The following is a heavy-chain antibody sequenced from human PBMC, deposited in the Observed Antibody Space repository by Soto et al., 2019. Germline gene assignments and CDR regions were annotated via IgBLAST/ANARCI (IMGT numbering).Heavy chain of an antibody. CDR3: ARGSMVANAGLGY. V-gene: IGHV4-4*02. CDR2: IYHSGST. D-gene: IGHD5-12*01. CDR1: GGSISSSNW. J-gene: IGHJ4*02. Sequence: QVQLQESGPGLVKPSGTLSLTCAVSGGSISSSNWWSWVRQPPGKGLEWLGEIYHSGSTNNNQSLMSRVTMSVDKYKNQFSLKLSSVTAADTAVYYCARGSMVANAGLGYWGQGTLVTVSS.